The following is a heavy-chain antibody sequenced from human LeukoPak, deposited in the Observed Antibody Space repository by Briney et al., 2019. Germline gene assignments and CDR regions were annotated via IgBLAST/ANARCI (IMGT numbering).Heavy chain of an antibody. J-gene: IGHJ3*02. V-gene: IGHV3-30-3*01. CDR3: ARDGYYYDSDAFDI. Sequence: GGSLRLSCAASGFTFSSYAMHWVRQAPGKGLEWVAVISYDGSNKYYADSVKGRFTISRDNSKNTLYLQMNSLRAEDTAVYYCARDGYYYDSDAFDIWGQGTMVTVPS. CDR2: ISYDGSNK. D-gene: IGHD3-22*01. CDR1: GFTFSSYA.